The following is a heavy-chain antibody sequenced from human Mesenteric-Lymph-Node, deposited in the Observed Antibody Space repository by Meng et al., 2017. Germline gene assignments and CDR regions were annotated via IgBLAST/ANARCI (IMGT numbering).Heavy chain of an antibody. V-gene: IGHV4-34*01. Sequence: SETLSLTCAVYGESFSGYYWSWIRQPPGKGLEWIGEINHSGSTNYNPSLKSRVTISVDTSKNQFSLKLSSVTAADTAVYYCARGRAHYYDSSGYYYVSFPFDYWGQGTLVTVSS. CDR2: INHSGST. CDR1: GESFSGYY. CDR3: ARGRAHYYDSSGYYYVSFPFDY. D-gene: IGHD3-22*01. J-gene: IGHJ4*02.